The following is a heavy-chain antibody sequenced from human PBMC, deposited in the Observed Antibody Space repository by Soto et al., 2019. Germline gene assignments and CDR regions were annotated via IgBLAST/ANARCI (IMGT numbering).Heavy chain of an antibody. CDR3: ARVGITIFGVVTPLDV. V-gene: IGHV3-23*01. J-gene: IGHJ6*04. CDR2: ISIRGDVA. Sequence: GGSLRLSCAPSGFTFSVSDMTWVRQAPGKGLEWVSSISIRGDVAYYADSVKGRFTISRDNAKNTLYLQMNSLRAEDTAVYYCARVGITIFGVVTPLDVWGKGTTVTVSS. D-gene: IGHD3-3*01. CDR1: GFTFSVSD.